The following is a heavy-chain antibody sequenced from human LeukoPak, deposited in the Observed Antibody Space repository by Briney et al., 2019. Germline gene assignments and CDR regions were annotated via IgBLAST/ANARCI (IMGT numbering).Heavy chain of an antibody. Sequence: ASVKVSCKASGYTFTSYGISWVRQAPGKGLEWVSAISGSGGSTYYADSVKGRFTISRDNSKNTQYLQMNSQRAEDTAVYYCAKDHDSSGYYYYYFDYWGQGTLVTVSS. V-gene: IGHV3-23*01. D-gene: IGHD3-22*01. CDR1: GYTFTSYG. CDR3: AKDHDSSGYYYYYFDY. CDR2: ISGSGGST. J-gene: IGHJ4*02.